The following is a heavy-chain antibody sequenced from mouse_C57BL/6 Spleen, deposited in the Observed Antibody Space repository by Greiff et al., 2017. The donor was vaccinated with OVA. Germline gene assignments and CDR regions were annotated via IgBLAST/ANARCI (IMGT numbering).Heavy chain of an antibody. CDR1: GYAFSSSW. J-gene: IGHJ1*03. V-gene: IGHV1-82*01. CDR2: IYPGDGDT. CDR3: ARKGKSEWYFDV. Sequence: VQLQQSGPELVKPGASVKISCKASGYAFSSSWMNWVKQRPGKGLEWIGRIYPGDGDTNYNGKFKGKATLTADKSSSTAYMQLSSLTSEDSAVYFCARKGKSEWYFDVWGTGTTVTVSS.